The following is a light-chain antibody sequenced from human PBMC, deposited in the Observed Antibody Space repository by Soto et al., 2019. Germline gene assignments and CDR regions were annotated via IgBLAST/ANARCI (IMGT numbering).Light chain of an antibody. Sequence: EIVMTQSPATLSVSPGERATLSCRASQSVGTDFAWYQQKPGQAPRRLIYGASTRATGIPARFSGSGSGTEFTLTVNSLQSEDLAVYYFHQYNHWPRFTFGPGTKVEIK. J-gene: IGKJ3*01. CDR3: HQYNHWPRFT. CDR1: QSVGTD. CDR2: GAS. V-gene: IGKV3-15*01.